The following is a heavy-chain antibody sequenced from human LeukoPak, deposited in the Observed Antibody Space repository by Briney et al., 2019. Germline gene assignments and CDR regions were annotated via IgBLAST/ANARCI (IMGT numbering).Heavy chain of an antibody. J-gene: IGHJ4*02. Sequence: GESLKISCKVSGYSFITYWIGWVRQMPGKGLEWMGIIYPGDSDIRYSPSFQGQVTISADKSISTAYLQWSSLKASDTAIYYCARASGDGRFDYWGQGTPVTVSS. V-gene: IGHV5-51*01. D-gene: IGHD4-17*01. CDR2: IYPGDSDI. CDR3: ARASGDGRFDY. CDR1: GYSFITYW.